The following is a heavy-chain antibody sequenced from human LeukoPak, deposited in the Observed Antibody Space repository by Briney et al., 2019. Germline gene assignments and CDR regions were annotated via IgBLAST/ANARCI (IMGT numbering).Heavy chain of an antibody. D-gene: IGHD1-26*01. J-gene: IGHJ6*04. Sequence: GRSLRLSCAASGFTFSSYAMHWVRQAPGKGLEWVAVISYDGSNKYYADSVKGRFTISRDNSKNTLYLQMNSLRAEDTAVYYCAAGRSLYMDVWGKGTTVTVSS. CDR3: AAGRSLYMDV. CDR1: GFTFSSYA. V-gene: IGHV3-30-3*01. CDR2: ISYDGSNK.